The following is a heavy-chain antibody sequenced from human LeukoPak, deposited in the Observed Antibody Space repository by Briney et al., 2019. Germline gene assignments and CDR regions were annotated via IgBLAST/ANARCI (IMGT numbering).Heavy chain of an antibody. Sequence: GGSLRLSWAASGFTFSSYSMNWVRQAPGKGLEWVSSISSSSSYIYYADSVKGRFTISRDNAKNSLYLQMNSLRAEDTAVYYCAREEQRWLRSDGGELGYYYYYMDVWGKGTTVTVSS. CDR2: ISSSSSYI. J-gene: IGHJ6*03. V-gene: IGHV3-21*01. CDR1: GFTFSSYS. D-gene: IGHD5-12*01. CDR3: AREEQRWLRSDGGELGYYYYYMDV.